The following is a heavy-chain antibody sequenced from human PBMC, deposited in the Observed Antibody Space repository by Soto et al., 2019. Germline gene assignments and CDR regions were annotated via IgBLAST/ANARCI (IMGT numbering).Heavy chain of an antibody. D-gene: IGHD3-22*01. CDR3: ARGSTYYYDSSGDDDAFDI. J-gene: IGHJ3*02. V-gene: IGHV1-3*01. CDR1: GYTFTYYV. CDR2: INVGNGNT. Sequence: ASVKVSCKASGYTFTYYVMHWVRQAPGQRLEWMGWINVGNGNTKYSQKFQGSVTITRDTSASTAYMELSSLRSEDTAVYYCARGSTYYYDSSGDDDAFDIWGQGTMVTVSS.